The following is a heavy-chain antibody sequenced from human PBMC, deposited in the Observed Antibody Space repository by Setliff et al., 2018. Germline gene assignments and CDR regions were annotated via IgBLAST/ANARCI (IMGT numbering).Heavy chain of an antibody. V-gene: IGHV4-39*07. Sequence: PSETLSLTCTVSGGSISSSSYYWGWIRQPPGKGLEWIGSIYYSGSTYYNLSLKSRVTMSVDTSKNQFSLKLSSVTAADTAVYYCARRETYYNFWSGYYAYWGQGTLVTVSS. CDR3: ARRETYYNFWSGYYAY. CDR2: IYYSGST. CDR1: GGSISSSSYY. J-gene: IGHJ4*02. D-gene: IGHD3-3*01.